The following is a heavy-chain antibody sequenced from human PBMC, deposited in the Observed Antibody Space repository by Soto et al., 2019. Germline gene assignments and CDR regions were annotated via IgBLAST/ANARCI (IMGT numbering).Heavy chain of an antibody. CDR2: IYSGSTT. V-gene: IGHV3-66*01. Sequence: EVQLVESGGGLVQPGGSLRLSCAASGFIVSSNYMTWVRQAPGKGLEWVSVIYSGSTTYYAASVKGRFTISTDNSKNTLYLQMNSLGVEDTAVYYCTRGGVPAAGGPRSYWGQGTLVTVSS. J-gene: IGHJ4*02. CDR3: TRGGVPAAGGPRSY. D-gene: IGHD6-13*01. CDR1: GFIVSSNY.